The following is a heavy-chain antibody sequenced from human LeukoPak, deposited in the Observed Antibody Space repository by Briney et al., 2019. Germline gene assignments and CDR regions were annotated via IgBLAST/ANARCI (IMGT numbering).Heavy chain of an antibody. V-gene: IGHV4-38-2*02. J-gene: IGHJ6*03. CDR1: GYSISSGYY. CDR3: ARDGYGPYYYYMDV. Sequence: PSETLSLTCTVFGYSISSGYYWGWIRQPPGKGLEWIGSIYHSGSTYYNPSLKSRVTISVDTSKNQFSLKLSSVTAADTAVYYCARDGYGPYYYYMDVWGKGTTVTVSS. D-gene: IGHD5-12*01. CDR2: IYHSGST.